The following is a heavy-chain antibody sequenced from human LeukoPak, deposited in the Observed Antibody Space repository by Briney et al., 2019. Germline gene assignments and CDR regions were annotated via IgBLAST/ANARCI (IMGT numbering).Heavy chain of an antibody. J-gene: IGHJ4*02. CDR1: GFTFSSYS. V-gene: IGHV3-30*03. CDR3: ARVDFWSGYYPDY. CDR2: ISYDGSNK. D-gene: IGHD3-3*01. Sequence: GGSLRLSCAASGFTFSSYSMNWVRQAPGKGLEWVAVISYDGSNKYYADSVKGRLTISRDNSKNTLYLQMNSLRAEDTAVYYCARVDFWSGYYPDYWGQGTLVTVSS.